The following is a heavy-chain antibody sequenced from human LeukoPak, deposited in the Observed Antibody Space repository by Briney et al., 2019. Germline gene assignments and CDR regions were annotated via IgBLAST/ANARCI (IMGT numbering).Heavy chain of an antibody. J-gene: IGHJ4*02. V-gene: IGHV4-34*01. Sequence: SETLSLTCAVYGGSFSGYYWSWIRQPPGKGLEWIGEINHSGSTNYNPSLKSRVTISVDTSKNQFSLKLSSVTAADTAVYYCASSPRGVAGTFDYWGQGTLVTVSS. CDR2: INHSGST. CDR3: ASSPRGVAGTFDY. CDR1: GGSFSGYY. D-gene: IGHD6-19*01.